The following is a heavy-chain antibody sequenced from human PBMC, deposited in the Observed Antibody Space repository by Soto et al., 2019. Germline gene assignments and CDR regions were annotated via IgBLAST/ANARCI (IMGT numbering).Heavy chain of an antibody. Sequence: ASVKVSCKASGYTFTSYAMHWVRQAPGQRLEWMGWINAGNGNTKYSQKFQGRVTITRDTSASTVYMELSSLRSEDTAVYYCARAQPNSFTWKNAFDIWGQGTMVTVSS. CDR2: INAGNGNT. CDR3: ARAQPNSFTWKNAFDI. D-gene: IGHD1-1*01. V-gene: IGHV1-3*01. J-gene: IGHJ3*02. CDR1: GYTFTSYA.